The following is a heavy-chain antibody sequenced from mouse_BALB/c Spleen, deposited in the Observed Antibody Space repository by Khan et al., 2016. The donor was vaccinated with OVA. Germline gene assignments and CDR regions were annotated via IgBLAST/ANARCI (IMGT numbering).Heavy chain of an antibody. V-gene: IGHV1-39*01. J-gene: IGHJ2*01. Sequence: LQQSGPELEKPGASVKISCKASGYSFTGYNMNWVKQSNGKSLEWIGNIDPYYGGATYNQMFKGKATLTVDKSSSTAYMQLKSLTSEDSAVYYCTRGYGNYVRYYFDYWGQGTTLTVSS. CDR2: IDPYYGGA. D-gene: IGHD2-10*02. CDR1: GYSFTGYN. CDR3: TRGYGNYVRYYFDY.